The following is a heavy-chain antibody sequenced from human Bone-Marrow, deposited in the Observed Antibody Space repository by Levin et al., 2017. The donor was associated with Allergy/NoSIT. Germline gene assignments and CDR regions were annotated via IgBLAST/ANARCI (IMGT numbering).Heavy chain of an antibody. Sequence: GGSLRLSCAASGFTFSSYAMHWVRQAPGKGLEWVAVISYDGSNKYYADSVKGRFTISRDNSKNTLYLQMNSLRAEDTAVYYCARDRVVVVPAALLQHWGQGTLVTVSS. V-gene: IGHV3-30-3*01. CDR3: ARDRVVVVPAALLQH. J-gene: IGHJ1*01. CDR2: ISYDGSNK. CDR1: GFTFSSYA. D-gene: IGHD2-2*01.